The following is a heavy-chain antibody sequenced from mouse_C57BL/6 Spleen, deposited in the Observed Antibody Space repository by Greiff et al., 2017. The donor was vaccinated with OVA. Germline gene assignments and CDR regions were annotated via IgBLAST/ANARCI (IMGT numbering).Heavy chain of an antibody. Sequence: DVQLQESGPGLVKPSQSLSLTCSVTGYSITSGYYWNWIRQFPGNKLEWMGYISYDGSNNYNPSLKNRISITRDTSKNQFFLKLNSVTTEDTATYYCARGLYYLDYWGQGTTLTVSS. V-gene: IGHV3-6*01. CDR3: ARGLYYLDY. D-gene: IGHD2-1*01. J-gene: IGHJ2*01. CDR1: GYSITSGYY. CDR2: ISYDGSN.